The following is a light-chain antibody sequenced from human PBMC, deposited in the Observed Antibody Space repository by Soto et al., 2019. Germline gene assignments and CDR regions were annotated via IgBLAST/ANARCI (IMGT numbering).Light chain of an antibody. Sequence: EIMMTQSPATLSVSPGERATLSCWSSQSISNNLAWYEHKRGQASRLLFYGASIRTTGVPARFSGSGSGTGFTVTISSVQSEDFAIYYCQQYKKWPFTCGQGTKLEIK. CDR2: GAS. V-gene: IGKV3-15*01. CDR1: QSISNN. J-gene: IGKJ2*01. CDR3: QQYKKWPFT.